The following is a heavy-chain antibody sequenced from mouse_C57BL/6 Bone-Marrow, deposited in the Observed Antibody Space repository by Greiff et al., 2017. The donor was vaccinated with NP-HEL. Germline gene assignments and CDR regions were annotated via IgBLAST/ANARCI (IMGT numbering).Heavy chain of an antibody. Sequence: VKVVESGPGLVQPSQSLSITCTVSGFSLTSSGVHWVRQSPGKGLEWLGVIWRGGSTDYNAAFISRLSISKDNSKSQVFFKMNSLQADDTAIYYCARTLGLDYWGQGTTLTVSS. CDR2: IWRGGST. J-gene: IGHJ2*01. CDR3: ARTLGLDY. CDR1: GFSLTSSG. D-gene: IGHD4-1*01. V-gene: IGHV2-2*01.